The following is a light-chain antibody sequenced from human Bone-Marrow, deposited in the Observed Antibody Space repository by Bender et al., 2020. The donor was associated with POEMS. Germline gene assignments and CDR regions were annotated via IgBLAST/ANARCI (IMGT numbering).Light chain of an antibody. CDR1: SSNIGNLG. J-gene: IGLJ3*02. CDR2: YDD. CDR3: SAWDDSLSGWV. V-gene: IGLV1-36*01. Sequence: QSVVTQPPSLSEAPRQRVTISCSGSSSNIGNLGVNWYQQLPGDAPKLLIYYDDLLTPGVSDRFSASKSGTSASLAISEVQSEDEALYYCSAWDDSLSGWVFGGGTKLTVL.